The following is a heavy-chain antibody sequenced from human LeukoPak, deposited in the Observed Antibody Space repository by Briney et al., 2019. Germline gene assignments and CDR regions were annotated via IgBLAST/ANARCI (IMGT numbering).Heavy chain of an antibody. CDR3: GKAAGKWIPNY. D-gene: IGHD1-14*01. CDR1: GFTFNSYV. V-gene: IGHV3-64D*09. Sequence: GGSLRLSCSASGFTFNSYVMHWVRQAPGKGLEYVSAISSNGGSTYYADSVKGRFTISRDNSKNTLYLQMSSLRGEDTAVYYCGKAAGKWIPNYRGQGTLVTVSS. CDR2: ISSNGGST. J-gene: IGHJ4*02.